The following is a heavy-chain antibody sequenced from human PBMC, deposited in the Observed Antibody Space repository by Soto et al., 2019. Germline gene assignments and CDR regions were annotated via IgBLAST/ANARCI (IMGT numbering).Heavy chain of an antibody. Sequence: WGSLRLSCAASGFTFSSYAMHWVRQAPGKGLEWVAVISYYGSNKYYADSVKGRFTISRDNSKNTLYLQMNSLRAEDTAVYYCAREVVPDYYDSSGYDWSERWGQGNMVNVSS. CDR3: AREVVPDYYDSSGYDWSER. CDR2: ISYYGSNK. CDR1: GFTFSSYA. D-gene: IGHD3-22*01. J-gene: IGHJ5*02. V-gene: IGHV3-30-3*01.